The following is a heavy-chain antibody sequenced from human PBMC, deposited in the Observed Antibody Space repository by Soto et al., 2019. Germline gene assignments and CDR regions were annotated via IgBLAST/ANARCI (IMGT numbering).Heavy chain of an antibody. V-gene: IGHV1-24*01. CDR1: GHTLTELS. J-gene: IGHJ3*02. CDR3: ATVAAGYSSSWYFVATPPPYAFDI. Sequence: ASVKVSCKVSGHTLTELSMHWVRQAPGKGLEWMGGFDPEDGETIYAQKFQGRVTMTEDTSTDTAYMELSSLRSEDTAVYYCATVAAGYSSSWYFVATPPPYAFDIWGQGTMVTLSS. D-gene: IGHD6-13*01. CDR2: FDPEDGET.